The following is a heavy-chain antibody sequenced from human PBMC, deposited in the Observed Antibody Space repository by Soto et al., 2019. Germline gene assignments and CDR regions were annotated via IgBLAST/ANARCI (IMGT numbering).Heavy chain of an antibody. CDR3: AREVLGLDY. CDR2: IWYDGSNK. CDR1: GFTFSGYG. J-gene: IGHJ4*02. Sequence: ESGGGVVQPGRSLRLSCTASGFTFSGYGMHWVRQAPGKGLEWVAVIWYDGSNKYYADSVKGRFTISRDNSKNTLYLQMNSLGAEDTAVYHCAREVLGLDYWGQGTLVTVSS. V-gene: IGHV3-33*01.